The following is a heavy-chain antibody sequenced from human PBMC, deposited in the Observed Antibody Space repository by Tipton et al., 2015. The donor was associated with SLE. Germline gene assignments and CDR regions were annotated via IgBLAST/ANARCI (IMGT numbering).Heavy chain of an antibody. CDR2: INHSGST. D-gene: IGHD4-17*01. CDR3: ARAYGDYWGYYYGMDV. V-gene: IGHV4-34*01. Sequence: AGLVKPSETLSLTCAVYGGSFSGYYWSWIRQPPGKGLEWIGEINHSGSTNYNPSLKSRVTISVDTSKNQFSLKLSSVTAADTAVYYCARAYGDYWGYYYGMDVWGQGTTVTVSS. J-gene: IGHJ6*02. CDR1: GGSFSGYY.